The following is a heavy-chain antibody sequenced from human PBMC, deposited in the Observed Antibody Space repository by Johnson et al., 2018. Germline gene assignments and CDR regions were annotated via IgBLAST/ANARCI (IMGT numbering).Heavy chain of an antibody. D-gene: IGHD6-6*01. V-gene: IGHV3-30*03. CDR2: ISYDGSNK. J-gene: IGHJ1*01. CDR3: ARDIAAESEYFQH. Sequence: QVQLVESGGGVVQPGRSLRLSCAASGFTFSNCGMHWVRQAPGKGLEWVAVISYDGSNKYDADSVKGRFTISRDNSKNPLYLQMNSLRAEDTAVYYCARDIAAESEYFQHWGQGTLVTVSS. CDR1: GFTFSNCG.